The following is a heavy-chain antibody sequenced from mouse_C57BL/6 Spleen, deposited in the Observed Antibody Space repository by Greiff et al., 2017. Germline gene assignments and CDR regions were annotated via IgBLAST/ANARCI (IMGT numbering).Heavy chain of an antibody. Sequence: QVQLQQPGAELVKPGASVKMSCKASGYTFTSYWITWVKQRPGQGLEWIGDIYPGSGSTNYNEKFKSKATLTVDTSSSTAYMQLSRLTSEDSAVYYCARFYYGSSYVRYFDVWGTGTTVTVSS. CDR2: IYPGSGST. J-gene: IGHJ1*03. D-gene: IGHD1-1*01. V-gene: IGHV1-55*01. CDR1: GYTFTSYW. CDR3: ARFYYGSSYVRYFDV.